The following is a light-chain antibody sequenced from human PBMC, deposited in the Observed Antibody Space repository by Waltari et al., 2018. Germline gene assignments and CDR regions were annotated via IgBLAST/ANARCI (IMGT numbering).Light chain of an antibody. Sequence: QSALTQPASVSGSPGQSITISCTGTSSDVGSYNSVSWYQDHPGQGPKVIIYDFSDRPSGVSARFSGSKSGNTASLTISGLQAEDEADYYCSSQSSNSVVLFGGGTKVTVL. J-gene: IGLJ3*02. CDR1: SSDVGSYNS. CDR2: DFS. V-gene: IGLV2-14*03. CDR3: SSQSSNSVVL.